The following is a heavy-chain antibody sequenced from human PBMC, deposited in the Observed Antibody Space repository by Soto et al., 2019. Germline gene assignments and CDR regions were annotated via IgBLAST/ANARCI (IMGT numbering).Heavy chain of an antibody. D-gene: IGHD3-22*01. CDR3: NTDSYITTVIVRFDY. J-gene: IGHJ4*01. V-gene: IGHV3-15*07. CDR2: IKSIIDGGTT. CDR1: GFTFTNAW. Sequence: EVQLVESGGGLVKPGGSLRLSCAASGFTFTNAWINWVRQAPGKGLEWVGRIKSIIDGGTTDFAAPVKGRFAISRDDSKNMVYLQMHSLKTEDTAIYYCNTDSYITTVIVRFDYWGHGTLVTVSS.